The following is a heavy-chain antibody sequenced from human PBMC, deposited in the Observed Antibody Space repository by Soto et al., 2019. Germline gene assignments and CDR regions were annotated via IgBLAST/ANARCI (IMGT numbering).Heavy chain of an antibody. V-gene: IGHV3-30*03. Sequence: GGSLRLSCAASGFTFSSYGMHWVRQAPGKGLEWVAVISYDGSNKYYADSVKGRFTISRDNSKNTLYLQMNSLRAEDTAVYYCATTIRDYYGSGSTFVVMALWAQGTPVPVSA. J-gene: IGHJ6*01. CDR3: ATTIRDYYGSGSTFVVMAL. D-gene: IGHD3-10*01. CDR2: ISYDGSNK. CDR1: GFTFSSYG.